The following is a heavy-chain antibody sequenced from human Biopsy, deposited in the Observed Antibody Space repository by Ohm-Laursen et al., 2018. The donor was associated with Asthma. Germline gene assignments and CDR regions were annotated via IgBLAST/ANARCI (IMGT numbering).Heavy chain of an antibody. Sequence: ASVKVSCKASGYTFTGYYMHRVRQAPGQGLEWMGRINPNSGGTNYAQKFQGRVTMTRDTSISTAYMELSRLRSDDTAVYYCAREGITGTTAWFDPWGQGTLVTVSS. V-gene: IGHV1-2*06. CDR2: INPNSGGT. D-gene: IGHD1-7*01. CDR3: AREGITGTTAWFDP. CDR1: GYTFTGYY. J-gene: IGHJ5*02.